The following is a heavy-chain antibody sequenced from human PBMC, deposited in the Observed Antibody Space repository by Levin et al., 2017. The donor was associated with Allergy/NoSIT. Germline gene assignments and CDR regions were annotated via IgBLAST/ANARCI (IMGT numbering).Heavy chain of an antibody. CDR3: ARDRVLLWFGELLPLDY. V-gene: IGHV1-18*01. J-gene: IGHJ4*02. D-gene: IGHD3-10*01. CDR2: ISAYNGNT. CDR1: GYTFTSYG. Sequence: ASVKVSCKASGYTFTSYGISWVRQAPGQGLEWMGWISAYNGNTNYAQKLQGRVTMTTDTSTSTAYMELRSLRSDDTAVYYCARDRVLLWFGELLPLDYWGQGTLVTVSS.